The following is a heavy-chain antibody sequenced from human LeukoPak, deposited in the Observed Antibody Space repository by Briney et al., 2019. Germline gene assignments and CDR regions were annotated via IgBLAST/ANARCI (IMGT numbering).Heavy chain of an antibody. D-gene: IGHD3-3*01. CDR1: GFTFSSYS. V-gene: IGHV3-48*04. Sequence: GGSLRLSCAASGFTFSSYSMNWVRQAPGKGLEWVSYISSSSGSTIYYADSVKGRFTISRDNAKNSLYLQMNSLRAEDTAVYYCARDGFTIFGESYYYYYYMDVWGKGTTVTVSS. CDR2: ISSSSGSTI. CDR3: ARDGFTIFGESYYYYYYMDV. J-gene: IGHJ6*03.